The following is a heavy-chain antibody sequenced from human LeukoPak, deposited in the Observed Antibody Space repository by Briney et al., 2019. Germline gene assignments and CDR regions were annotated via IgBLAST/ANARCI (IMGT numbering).Heavy chain of an antibody. V-gene: IGHV3-43*02. CDR1: VFTFDEYA. CDR2: ISADGGST. CDR3: AKDHYSNYGYGMDV. Sequence: GGSLRLSCAAAVFTFDEYALHWVRQAPGKGLECVSLISADGGSTYYADSVKGRFTISRDNSKNSLYLQMNSLRIEDTALYYCAKDHYSNYGYGMDVWGQGTTVTVS. J-gene: IGHJ6*02. D-gene: IGHD4-11*01.